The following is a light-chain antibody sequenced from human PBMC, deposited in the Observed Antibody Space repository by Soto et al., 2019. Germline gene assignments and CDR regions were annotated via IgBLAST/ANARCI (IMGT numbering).Light chain of an antibody. CDR2: DAS. Sequence: EIVLTQSPATLSLSPGERATLSCRASQSVSSYLAWYQQKPGQAPRLLIHDASNRATGIPARFSGSGSGTDFTLTISSLEPEDFAVYYCQQGSNWPPLTFGGGTKVDIK. CDR1: QSVSSY. V-gene: IGKV3-11*01. CDR3: QQGSNWPPLT. J-gene: IGKJ4*01.